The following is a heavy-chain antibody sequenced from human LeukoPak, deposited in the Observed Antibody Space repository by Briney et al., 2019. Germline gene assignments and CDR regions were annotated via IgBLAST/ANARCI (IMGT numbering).Heavy chain of an antibody. V-gene: IGHV3-7*01. Sequence: ETLSLTCTVSGGSISSSSYYWGWIRQPPGKGLEWVANIKQDGSEKYYVDSVKGRFTISRDNAKNSLYLQMNSLRAEDTAVYYCARDQGSGWEGTFDYWGQGTLVTVSS. CDR2: IKQDGSEK. CDR3: ARDQGSGWEGTFDY. J-gene: IGHJ4*02. CDR1: GGSISSSSYY. D-gene: IGHD6-19*01.